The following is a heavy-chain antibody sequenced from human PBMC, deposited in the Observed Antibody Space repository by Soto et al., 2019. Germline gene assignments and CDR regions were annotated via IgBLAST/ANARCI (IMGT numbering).Heavy chain of an antibody. CDR1: GGSIISYY. J-gene: IGHJ6*03. CDR2: IYYSGST. V-gene: IGHV4-59*08. Sequence: PSETLSLTWTVSGGSIISYYWSRIRQPPGKGLEWIGYIYYSGSTNYNPSLKSRVTISVDTSKNQFSLKLSSVTAADTAVYYCARYSGRSYYYYMDVWGKGTTVTVSS. CDR3: ARYSGRSYYYYMDV. D-gene: IGHD3-10*01.